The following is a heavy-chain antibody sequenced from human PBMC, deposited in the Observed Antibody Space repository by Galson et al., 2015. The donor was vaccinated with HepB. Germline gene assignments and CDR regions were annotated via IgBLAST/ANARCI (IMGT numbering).Heavy chain of an antibody. CDR3: ASPVLRFLEWFNDY. D-gene: IGHD3-3*01. CDR1: GFTFSSYA. Sequence: SLRLSCAASGFTFSSYAMSWVRQAPGKGLEWVSAISGSGGSTYYADSVKGRFTISRDNSKNTLYLQMSSLRAEDTAVYYCASPVLRFLEWFNDYWGQGTLVTVSS. J-gene: IGHJ4*02. V-gene: IGHV3-23*01. CDR2: ISGSGGST.